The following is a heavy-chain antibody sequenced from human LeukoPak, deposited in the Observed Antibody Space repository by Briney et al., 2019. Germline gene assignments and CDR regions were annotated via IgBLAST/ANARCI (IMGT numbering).Heavy chain of an antibody. V-gene: IGHV3-30*17. CDR2: ISNNGTNK. CDR3: ARGGSSSYYFDY. Sequence: GGSLRLSCAASGFSFSYYAMHWVRQAPGKGLEWVAVISNNGTNKYYADSVKGRFTISRDNSKNTLYLQMNSLRAEDTAVYYCARGGSSSYYFDYWGQGTLVTVSS. D-gene: IGHD6-6*01. CDR1: GFSFSYYA. J-gene: IGHJ4*02.